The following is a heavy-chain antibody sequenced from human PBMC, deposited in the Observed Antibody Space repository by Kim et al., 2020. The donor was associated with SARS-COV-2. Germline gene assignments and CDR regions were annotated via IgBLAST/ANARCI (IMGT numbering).Heavy chain of an antibody. CDR1: GGXFSGYY. CDR3: ARDLAVYSSLTNNWFDP. D-gene: IGHD6-13*01. CDR2: INHSGST. V-gene: IGHV4-34*01. Sequence: SETLSLTCAXYGGXFSGYYWSWIRQPPGKGLEWIGEINHSGSTNYNPSLKSRVTISVDTSKNQFSLKLSSVTAADTAVYYCARDLAVYSSLTNNWFDPWGQGTLVTVSS. J-gene: IGHJ5*02.